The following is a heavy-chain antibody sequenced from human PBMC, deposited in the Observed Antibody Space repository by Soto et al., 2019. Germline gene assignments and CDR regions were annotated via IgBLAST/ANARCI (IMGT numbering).Heavy chain of an antibody. CDR1: GGTFSSYT. V-gene: IGHV1-69*08. CDR3: ARDPYYYDSSAYDY. CDR2: IIPILGIA. Sequence: QVQLVQSGAEVKKPGSSVKVSCKASGGTFSSYTISWVRQAPGQGLEWMGRIIPILGIANYAQKFQGRVTXIAXKXTSTAYMELSSLRSEDTAVYYCARDPYYYDSSAYDYWGQGTLVTVSS. D-gene: IGHD3-22*01. J-gene: IGHJ4*02.